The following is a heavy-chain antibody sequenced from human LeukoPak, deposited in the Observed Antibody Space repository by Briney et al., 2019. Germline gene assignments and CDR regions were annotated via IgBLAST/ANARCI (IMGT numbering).Heavy chain of an antibody. CDR1: GYTFISYG. D-gene: IGHD2-2*01. J-gene: IGHJ4*02. CDR2: ISAYNGNT. CDR3: ARGWSGVVVPAAPDY. Sequence: ASVKVSCKASGYTFISYGISWVRQAPGQGLEWMGWISAYNGNTNYAQKLQGRVTMTTDTSTSTAYMELRSLRSDDTAVYYCARGWSGVVVPAAPDYWGQGTLVTVSS. V-gene: IGHV1-18*01.